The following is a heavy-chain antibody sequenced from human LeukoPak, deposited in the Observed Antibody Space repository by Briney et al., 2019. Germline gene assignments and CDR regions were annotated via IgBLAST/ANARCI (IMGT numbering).Heavy chain of an antibody. V-gene: IGHV3-30*04. CDR1: GFSFSSSA. CDR3: ASSLLRYFDWLWDPLDY. J-gene: IGHJ4*02. CDR2: IPYDGSNK. Sequence: GGSLRLSCAASGFSFSSSAMHWVRQAPGKGLEWVAVIPYDGSNKYYADSVKGRFTISRDNSKNTLYLQMNSLRAEDTAVYYCASSLLRYFDWLWDPLDYWGQGTLVTVSS. D-gene: IGHD3-9*01.